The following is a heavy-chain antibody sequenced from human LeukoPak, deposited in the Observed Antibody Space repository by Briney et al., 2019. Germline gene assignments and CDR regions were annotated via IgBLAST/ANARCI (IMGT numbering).Heavy chain of an antibody. CDR3: AREYSGFDY. D-gene: IGHD5-12*01. V-gene: IGHV4-61*08. CDR1: GDPISSYSDY. CDR2: SYHSGST. J-gene: IGHJ4*02. Sequence: PSETLSLTCTVSGDPISSYSDYKWTWIRQPPGKGLEWIGYSYHSGSTSYNPSLRGRVTISVDTSKNQFSLKLTSVTAADTAVYYCAREYSGFDYWGQGTLVTVSS.